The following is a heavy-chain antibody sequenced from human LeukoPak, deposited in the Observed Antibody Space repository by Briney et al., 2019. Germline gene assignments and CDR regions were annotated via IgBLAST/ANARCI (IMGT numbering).Heavy chain of an antibody. V-gene: IGHV4-59*01. Sequence: SETLSLTCTVSGGSISSYYWSWIRQPPGKGLEWIGYIYYSGSTNYNPSLKSRVTISVDTSKNQFSLKLSSVTAADTAVYYCARDYYVNAFDIWGQGTMATVSS. J-gene: IGHJ3*02. D-gene: IGHD3-10*02. CDR2: IYYSGST. CDR1: GGSISSYY. CDR3: ARDYYVNAFDI.